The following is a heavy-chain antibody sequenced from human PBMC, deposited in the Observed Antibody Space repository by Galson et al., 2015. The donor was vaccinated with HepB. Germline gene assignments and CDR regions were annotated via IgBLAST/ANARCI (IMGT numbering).Heavy chain of an antibody. CDR1: GLSFSTDS. V-gene: IGHV3-48*02. J-gene: IGHJ5*02. CDR2: ISSSSSIL. Sequence: SLRLSCAASGLSFSTDSMIWVRQAPGKGLEWLSYISSSSSILYYADSVKGRFTISRDNGKNSLYLQMNSLRHEDTAVYYCARRTNEGGWFDPWGQGALVTVSS. CDR3: ARRTNEGGWFDP. D-gene: IGHD1-1*01.